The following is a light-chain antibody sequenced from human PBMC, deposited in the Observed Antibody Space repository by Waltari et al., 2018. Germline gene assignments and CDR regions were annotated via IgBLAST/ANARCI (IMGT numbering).Light chain of an antibody. CDR3: AAWDDSLNGWV. CDR1: SSNLGKNT. Sequence: QSVLTQPPSASGTPGQRVSISCSGRSSNLGKNTINWYQQVPGRAPKPLIYSNDQRPSGVPDRCSGATSGTSGSLASSGLQSEDEADYYCAAWDDSLNGWVFGGGTKLTVL. J-gene: IGLJ3*02. CDR2: SND. V-gene: IGLV1-44*01.